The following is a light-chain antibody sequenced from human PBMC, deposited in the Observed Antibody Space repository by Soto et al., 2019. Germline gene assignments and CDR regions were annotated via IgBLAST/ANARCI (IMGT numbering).Light chain of an antibody. CDR2: YDT. J-gene: IGLJ2*01. CDR3: QVWDLSSGHREV. Sequence: SYELTRPPSVAVAPGETARISCGGNNIGSKSLFWYQQKAGQAPLLVIYYDTNRPSGIPERFSGSNSGNTATLTISGVEVGDEADYYCQVWDLSSGHREVFGGGTKLTVL. CDR1: NIGSKS. V-gene: IGLV3-21*04.